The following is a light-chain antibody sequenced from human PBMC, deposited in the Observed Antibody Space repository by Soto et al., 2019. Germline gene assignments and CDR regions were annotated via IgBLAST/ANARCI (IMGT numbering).Light chain of an antibody. V-gene: IGLV4-69*01. Sequence: QPVLTQSPSASASLGDSVKLTCTLSSGHSSYAIAWHQQQPEKGPRYLMKINSDGSHTKGDGIPDRFSGSSSGAERYLSISSLQSEDEADYYCQTWGTGTWVFGGGTKLTVL. J-gene: IGLJ3*02. CDR3: QTWGTGTWV. CDR1: SGHSSYA. CDR2: INSDGSH.